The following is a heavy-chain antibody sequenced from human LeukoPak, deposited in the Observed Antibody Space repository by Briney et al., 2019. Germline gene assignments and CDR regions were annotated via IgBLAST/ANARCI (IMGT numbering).Heavy chain of an antibody. CDR2: IYYSGST. CDR3: ARVNPYYYYYGMDV. CDR1: GGSINIYY. Sequence: SETLSLTCTVSGGSINIYYWSWIRQPPGKGLEWIGYIYYSGSTYYNPSLKSRVTISVDTSKNQFSLKLSSVTAADTAVYYCARVNPYYYYYGMDVWGQGTTVTVSS. V-gene: IGHV4-59*08. J-gene: IGHJ6*02.